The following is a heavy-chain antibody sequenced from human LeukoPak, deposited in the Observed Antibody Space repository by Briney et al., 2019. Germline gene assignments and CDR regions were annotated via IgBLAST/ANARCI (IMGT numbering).Heavy chain of an antibody. CDR3: ARDDYGGRGEFDY. CDR1: GFTFSSYW. D-gene: IGHD4-23*01. J-gene: IGHJ4*02. V-gene: IGHV3-74*01. CDR2: INSDGSTT. Sequence: QPGGSLRLPCAASGFTFSSYWMHWVRQAPGKGLVWVSRINSDGSTTSYADSVKGRFTISRDNAKNTLYLQMNSLRAEDTAVYYCARDDYGGRGEFDYWGQGTLVTVSS.